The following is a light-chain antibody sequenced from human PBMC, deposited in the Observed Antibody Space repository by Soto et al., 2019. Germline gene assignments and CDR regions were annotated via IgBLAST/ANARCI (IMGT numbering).Light chain of an antibody. Sequence: QSVLTQPPSASGTPGQRVSLSCSGSRSNIGSNTVNWYQHLPGTAPRLLIYSNDRRPSGVPDRFSASKSGASASLAIIGLQSEDEADYYCAAWDDSLNGVLFGGGTKLTVL. CDR3: AAWDDSLNGVL. CDR2: SND. CDR1: RSNIGSNT. V-gene: IGLV1-44*01. J-gene: IGLJ3*02.